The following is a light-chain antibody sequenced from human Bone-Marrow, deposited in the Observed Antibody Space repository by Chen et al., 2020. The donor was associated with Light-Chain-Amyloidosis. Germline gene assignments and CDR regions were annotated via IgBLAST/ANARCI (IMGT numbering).Light chain of an antibody. CDR2: EVT. CDR1: SRDVGGDNH. V-gene: IGLV2-14*01. CDR3: SSCTITNTLV. J-gene: IGLJ1*01. Sequence: QSALTQHASVSGSPGQSITISCTGTSRDVGGDNHVSWYQQHPDKAPKLMIYEVTHRPSWVPDRFSGSKSDNTASLTISGLQPENEADYFCSSCTITNTLVVGSGAKVPVL.